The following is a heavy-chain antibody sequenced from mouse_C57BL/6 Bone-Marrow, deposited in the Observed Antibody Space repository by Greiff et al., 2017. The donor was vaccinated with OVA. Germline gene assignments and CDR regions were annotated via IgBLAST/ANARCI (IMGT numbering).Heavy chain of an antibody. J-gene: IGHJ1*03. CDR3: ARDDGYYKGYFDV. Sequence: DVKLVESGGGLVKPGGSLKLSCAASGFTFSDYGMHWVRQAPEKGLEWVAYISSGSSTIYYADTVKGRFTISRDNAKNTLFLQMTSLRSEDTAMYYCARDDGYYKGYFDVWGTGTTVTVSS. CDR2: ISSGSSTI. V-gene: IGHV5-17*01. CDR1: GFTFSDYG. D-gene: IGHD2-3*01.